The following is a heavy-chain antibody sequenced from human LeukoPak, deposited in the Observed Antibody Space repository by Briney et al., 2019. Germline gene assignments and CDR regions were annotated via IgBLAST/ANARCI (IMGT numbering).Heavy chain of an antibody. V-gene: IGHV4-34*01. CDR2: INQSGTT. CDR1: GRPFSDSY. J-gene: IGHJ4*02. Sequence: PSEPVSLMCAVYGRPFSDSYWIWLRQTPGKALEWIGEINQSGTTSYNPSLKSRLAMSVDTSKNQFSLRLTSVTAADTAVYFCARPRYSSSWYFDSWGQGTLVTVSS. CDR3: ARPRYSSSWYFDS. D-gene: IGHD6-13*01.